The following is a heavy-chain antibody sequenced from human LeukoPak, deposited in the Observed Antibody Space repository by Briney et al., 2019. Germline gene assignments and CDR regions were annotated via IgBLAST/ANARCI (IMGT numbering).Heavy chain of an antibody. CDR2: INPNSGGT. D-gene: IGHD4-23*01. V-gene: IGHV1-2*02. Sequence: ASVKVSCKASGYTFTGYYMHWVRQAPGQGLEWMGWINPNSGGTNYAQKFQGRVTMTRDTSISTAYMELSRLRSDDTAMYYCARDDYGGYSNAFDDWGQGTLVTVSS. CDR3: ARDDYGGYSNAFDD. CDR1: GYTFTGYY. J-gene: IGHJ4*02.